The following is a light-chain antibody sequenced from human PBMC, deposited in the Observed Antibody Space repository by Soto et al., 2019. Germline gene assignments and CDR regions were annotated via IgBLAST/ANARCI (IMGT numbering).Light chain of an antibody. CDR1: QSVSSNY. V-gene: IGKV3-20*01. J-gene: IGKJ5*01. Sequence: EIGFKQSPDTLSLSPGERATLSCRATQSVSSNYLAWYQQIPGQAPRLLIYGVSSRAAGIPDRFSGSGSGTDFTLTINRLEPEDFAVYYCQQYHNTPITFGQGTRLEIK. CDR2: GVS. CDR3: QQYHNTPIT.